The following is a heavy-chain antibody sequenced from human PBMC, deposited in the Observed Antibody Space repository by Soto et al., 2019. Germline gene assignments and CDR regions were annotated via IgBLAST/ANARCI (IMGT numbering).Heavy chain of an antibody. Sequence: PGGSLRLSCAASGFTFSDYYMSWIRQAPGKGLEWVSYISSSSSYTNYADSVKGRFTISRDNAKNSLYLQMNSLRAEDTAVYYCARVLCSDIVVVPAAICGWFDPWGQGTLVTVSS. CDR3: ARVLCSDIVVVPAAICGWFDP. J-gene: IGHJ5*02. V-gene: IGHV3-11*06. CDR1: GFTFSDYY. D-gene: IGHD2-2*01. CDR2: ISSSSSYT.